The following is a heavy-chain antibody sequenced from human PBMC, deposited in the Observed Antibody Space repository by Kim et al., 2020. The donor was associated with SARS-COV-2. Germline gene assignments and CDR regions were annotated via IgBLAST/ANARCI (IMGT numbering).Heavy chain of an antibody. Sequence: YNDYAVSVKSRITINPDTSKNQFSLQLNSVTPEDTSVYYCARAFDTAMGNWGQGTLVTVSS. CDR2: YN. CDR3: ARAFDTAMGN. V-gene: IGHV6-1*01. J-gene: IGHJ4*02. D-gene: IGHD5-18*01.